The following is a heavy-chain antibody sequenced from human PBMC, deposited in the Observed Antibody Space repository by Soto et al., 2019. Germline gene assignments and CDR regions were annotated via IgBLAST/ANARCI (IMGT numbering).Heavy chain of an antibody. Sequence: QLQLQESGPGLVRPSETLSLTCTVSGGSIGSNNYYWAWIRQPPGKGLEWIGRIYYTGSTYYNPSLRSRVGLSIDTFKKQCSLNLSSVTAADTTQYYCGRKTPVAGTEWGQGTLVTVSA. CDR2: IYYTGST. D-gene: IGHD6-19*01. J-gene: IGHJ4*02. CDR1: GGSIGSNNYY. CDR3: GRKTPVAGTE. V-gene: IGHV4-39*01.